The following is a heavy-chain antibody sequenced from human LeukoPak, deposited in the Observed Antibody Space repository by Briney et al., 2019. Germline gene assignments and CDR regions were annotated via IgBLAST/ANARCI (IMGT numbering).Heavy chain of an antibody. CDR1: GGSISSGGYS. V-gene: IGHV4-30-2*01. D-gene: IGHD2-21*02. J-gene: IGHJ5*02. Sequence: SETLSLTCAVSGGSISSGGYSWSWIRQPPGKGLEWIGYIYHSGSTYYNPSLKSRVTISVDRSKNQFSLKLSSVTAADTAVYYCARENVPATAISAAGSIADWFDPWGQGTLVTVSS. CDR2: IYHSGST. CDR3: ARENVPATAISAAGSIADWFDP.